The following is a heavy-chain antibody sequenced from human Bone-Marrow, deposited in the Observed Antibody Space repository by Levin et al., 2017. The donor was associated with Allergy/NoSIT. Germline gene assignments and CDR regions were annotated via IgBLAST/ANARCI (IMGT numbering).Heavy chain of an antibody. V-gene: IGHV4-4*02. D-gene: IGHD4-17*01. Sequence: SQTLSLTCTVAGDSISILKWWNWVRQSPGKRLEWIGEIFHSGSTNYNPSHKSLVPISVDNPKNQFSLRLNSVSAAETAVEYCATHYGAAPVSPRDRWGAGTLVTVSA. J-gene: IGHJ5*02. CDR1: GDSISILKW. CDR2: IFHSGST. CDR3: ATHYGAAPVSPRDR.